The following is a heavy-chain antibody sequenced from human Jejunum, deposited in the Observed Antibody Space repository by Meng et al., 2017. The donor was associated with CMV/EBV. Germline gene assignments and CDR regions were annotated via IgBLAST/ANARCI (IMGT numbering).Heavy chain of an antibody. Sequence: DYYIHWVRQAPGRGLEWMGWIKPNSGVTNYAQKFRGRITMTRDTSISTAYMELSGLRSDDTAVYYCARDALGYCSSTSCPGGIDPWGQGTLVTVSS. J-gene: IGHJ5*02. D-gene: IGHD2-2*01. V-gene: IGHV1-2*02. CDR1: DYY. CDR3: ARDALGYCSSTSCPGGIDP. CDR2: IKPNSGVT.